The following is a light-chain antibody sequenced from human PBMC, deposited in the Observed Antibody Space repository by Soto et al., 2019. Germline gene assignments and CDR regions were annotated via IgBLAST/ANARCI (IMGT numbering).Light chain of an antibody. J-gene: IGLJ2*01. CDR2: SND. CDR3: AAWDDSLNGPV. Sequence: QLVLTQPPSASGTPGQRVTISCSGTSSNIGSNTVNWYELLPGTAPKLLIYSNDRRPSGVPDRFSGSKSGTSASLAISGLQSEDEADYYCAAWDDSLNGPVFGGGTKLTVL. CDR1: SSNIGSNT. V-gene: IGLV1-44*01.